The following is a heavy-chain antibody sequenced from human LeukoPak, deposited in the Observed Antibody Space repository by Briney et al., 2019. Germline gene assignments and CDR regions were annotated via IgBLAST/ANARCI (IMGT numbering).Heavy chain of an antibody. CDR2: IYYSGST. V-gene: IGHV4-39*01. J-gene: IGHJ5*02. CDR1: GGSCSGSSYY. D-gene: IGHD3-3*01. CDR3: ARSYYDFWSGYYGDNWFDP. Sequence: SETLSLTCTVSGGSCSGSSYYWGWIRQPPGKGLEWIVSIYYSGSTYYNPSLKSRVTISVDTSKNQFSLKLSSVTAADTAVYYCARSYYDFWSGYYGDNWFDPWGQGTLVTVSS.